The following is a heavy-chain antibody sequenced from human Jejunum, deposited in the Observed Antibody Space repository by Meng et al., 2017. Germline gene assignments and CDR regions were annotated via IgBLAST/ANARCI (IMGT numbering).Heavy chain of an antibody. CDR1: GGSISDYY. CDR2: INDSGST. Sequence: QVKLQQWGAGLLKPSETLSLTCAVYGGSISDYYWTWIRQPPGKGLEWIGEINDSGSTNYNPSLKSRVTISVDTSKSQFYLRVSYVTAADTAVYYCARGNEYSNYGADFWGQGTLVTVSS. D-gene: IGHD4-11*01. V-gene: IGHV4-34*01. J-gene: IGHJ4*02. CDR3: ARGNEYSNYGADF.